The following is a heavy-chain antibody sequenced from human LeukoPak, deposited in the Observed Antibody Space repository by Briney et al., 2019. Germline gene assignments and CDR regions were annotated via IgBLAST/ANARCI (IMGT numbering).Heavy chain of an antibody. Sequence: PGVSLRLSCTASGFTFSDFWMHWVRQAPGKGLVWVSRINSNEGSRGYADSVRGRFTISRDNAKNTLYLQMNSLRAEDTAVYYCARDDGGNPNDAFDIWGQGTMVTVSS. CDR3: ARDDGGNPNDAFDI. J-gene: IGHJ3*02. V-gene: IGHV3-74*01. D-gene: IGHD4-23*01. CDR1: GFTFSDFW. CDR2: INSNEGSR.